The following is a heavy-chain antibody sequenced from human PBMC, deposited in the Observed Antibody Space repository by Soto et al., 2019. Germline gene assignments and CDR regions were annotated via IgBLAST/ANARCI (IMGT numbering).Heavy chain of an antibody. CDR1: GFTFSSYG. CDR2: ISYDGSNK. J-gene: IGHJ4*02. V-gene: IGHV3-30*03. Sequence: QVQLVESGGGVVQPGRSLRLSCAASGFTFSSYGMHWVRQAPGKGLEWVAVISYDGSNKYYADSVKGRFTISRDNSKNTLYLQMNSLRAEDTAVYYCARNSGLGDYFDYWGQGTLFTVSS. CDR3: ARNSGLGDYFDY. D-gene: IGHD6-19*01.